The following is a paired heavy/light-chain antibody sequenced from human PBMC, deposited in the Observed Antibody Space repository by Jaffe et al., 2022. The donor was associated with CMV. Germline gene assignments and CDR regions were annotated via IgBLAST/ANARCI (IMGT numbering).Light chain of an antibody. CDR2: KAS. Sequence: DIQMTQSPSTLSASVGDRLTITCRASQSISSWLAWYQQRPGKVPTLLIYKASSLETGVPLRFSGSGSGTEFTLTISSLQPEDFATYYCQQYNSYSLTFGGGTKVEIK. CDR3: QQYNSYSLT. V-gene: IGKV1-5*03. J-gene: IGKJ4*01. CDR1: QSISSW.
Heavy chain of an antibody. CDR1: GFIFDTLA. CDR2: INFSGGST. V-gene: IGHV3-23*01. Sequence: EVQLLESGGGLVQPGGSLRLSCAASGFIFDTLAMSWVRQAPGKGLDWVSTINFSGGSTYYPDSVKGRFTISRDNSKNTLYLQMNSLRADDTAVYYCAPSTTSAYFQHWGRGTLVTVSS. D-gene: IGHD1-1*01. J-gene: IGHJ1*01. CDR3: APSTTSAYFQH.